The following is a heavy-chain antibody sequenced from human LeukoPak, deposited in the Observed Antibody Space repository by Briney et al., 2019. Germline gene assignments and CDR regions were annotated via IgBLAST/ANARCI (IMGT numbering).Heavy chain of an antibody. D-gene: IGHD6-13*01. V-gene: IGHV1-46*01. CDR2: INPSGGGA. Sequence: GASMKVSCKASGYTFTNHYMHWVRQAPGQGLERMGIINPSGGGASYAQKFQGRVTMTRDMSTNTFYMELSSLRFEDTAVYYCARDVSHSGSRDAWWFDPWGQGTLVTVSS. J-gene: IGHJ5*02. CDR3: ARDVSHSGSRDAWWFDP. CDR1: GYTFTNHY.